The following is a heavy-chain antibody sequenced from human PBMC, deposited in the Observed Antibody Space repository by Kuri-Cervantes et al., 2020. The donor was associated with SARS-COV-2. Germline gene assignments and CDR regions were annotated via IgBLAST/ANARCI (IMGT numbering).Heavy chain of an antibody. D-gene: IGHD3-22*01. J-gene: IGHJ4*02. CDR1: GGTFSSYT. CDR3: ASPPEYDSNGSPFDY. CDR2: IIPIFGTA. V-gene: IGHV1-69*05. Sequence: SVKVSCKASGGTFSSYTISWVRQAPGQGLEWMGGIIPIFGTANYAQKFQGRVTITTDESTSTAYMELNSLRAEDTAVYYCASPPEYDSNGSPFDYWGQGTLVTVSS.